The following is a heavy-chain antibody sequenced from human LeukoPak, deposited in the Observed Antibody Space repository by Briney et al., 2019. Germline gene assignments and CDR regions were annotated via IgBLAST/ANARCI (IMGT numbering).Heavy chain of an antibody. Sequence: SETLSLTCSVPDDSIRNFFWSWIRQPAGKGLEWIGRIYTSGSTDYNPSLRSRVTMSVDTSRNQFSLKLTSVTAADTAVYYCARESKSYDGSGFYHDYWGQGTLVAVSS. CDR2: IYTSGST. V-gene: IGHV4-4*07. CDR3: ARESKSYDGSGFYHDY. D-gene: IGHD3-22*01. CDR1: DDSIRNFF. J-gene: IGHJ4*02.